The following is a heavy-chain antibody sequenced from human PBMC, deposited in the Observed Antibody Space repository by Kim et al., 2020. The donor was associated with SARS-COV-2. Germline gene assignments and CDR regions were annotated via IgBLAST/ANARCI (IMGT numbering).Heavy chain of an antibody. J-gene: IGHJ5*02. Sequence: GGSLRLSCTASGIDFSGFAMNWARQSPDKGLEWVSVISASGGTTYYAESVKGRFTISRDNSKNTVYLQMNSLRAEDTAVYYCAPGGGGKTYYRAFDPWSQGIVVTVSS. CDR1: GIDFSGFA. CDR3: APGGGGKTYYRAFDP. CDR2: ISASGGTT. D-gene: IGHD3-22*01. V-gene: IGHV3-23*01.